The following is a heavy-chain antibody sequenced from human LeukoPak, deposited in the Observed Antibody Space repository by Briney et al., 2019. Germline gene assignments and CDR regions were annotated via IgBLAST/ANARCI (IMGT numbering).Heavy chain of an antibody. Sequence: PGGSLRLSCSASGFSSSDYDMNWVRQAPGKGLEWVSAISGRSSHVYYGESVKGRFTISRDNAKTSLYLQLDSLGVEDTAVYYCGRAFPPLRTSSAGDLWGQGTLVTVSS. CDR2: ISGRSSHV. V-gene: IGHV3-21*01. D-gene: IGHD3-16*01. CDR3: GRAFPPLRTSSAGDL. J-gene: IGHJ1*01. CDR1: GFSSSDYD.